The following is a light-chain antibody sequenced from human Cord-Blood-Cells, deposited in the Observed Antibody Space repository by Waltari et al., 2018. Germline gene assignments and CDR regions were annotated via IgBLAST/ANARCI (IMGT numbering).Light chain of an antibody. CDR1: SSNIGSNT. CDR3: AAWDDSLNGLV. V-gene: IGLV1-44*01. J-gene: IGLJ2*01. Sequence: QSVLTQPPSASGTPGQRVTISCSGSSSNIGSNTVNWYQQLPGTAPKLLIYSNHQRPAGVPARFSGSKSGTSASLASSGLQSEDEADYYCAAWDDSLNGLVFGGGTKLTVL. CDR2: SNH.